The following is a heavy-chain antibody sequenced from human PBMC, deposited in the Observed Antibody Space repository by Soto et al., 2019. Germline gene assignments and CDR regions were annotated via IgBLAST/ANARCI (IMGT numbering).Heavy chain of an antibody. J-gene: IGHJ6*03. CDR1: GFTFSSYW. Sequence: GGSLRLSCAASGFTFSSYWMSWVRQAPGKGLEWVANIKQDGSEKYYVDSVKGRFTISRDNAKNSLYLQMNSLRAEDTAVYYCARDMTPRPRGEQIAKWLRSYYYYYMDVWGKGTTVTVSS. V-gene: IGHV3-7*01. CDR3: ARDMTPRPRGEQIAKWLRSYYYYYMDV. CDR2: IKQDGSEK. D-gene: IGHD5-12*01.